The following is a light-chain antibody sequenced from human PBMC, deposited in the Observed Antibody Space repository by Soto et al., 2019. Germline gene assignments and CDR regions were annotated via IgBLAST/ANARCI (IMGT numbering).Light chain of an antibody. Sequence: SALTQPASVSWSPGQSITISCTGTSNDVGGYNYVSWYQQHPGKAPKLMIYDVSNRPSGVSNRFSGSKSGNTASLTISGLQAEDEADYYCSSYTSSSTLVFGTGTEVTVL. J-gene: IGLJ1*01. CDR3: SSYTSSSTLV. CDR1: SNDVGGYNY. CDR2: DVS. V-gene: IGLV2-14*01.